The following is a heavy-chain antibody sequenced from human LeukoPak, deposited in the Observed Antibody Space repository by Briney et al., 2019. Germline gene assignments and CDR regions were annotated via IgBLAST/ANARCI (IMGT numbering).Heavy chain of an antibody. CDR3: AKGPRGYSGYDALS. J-gene: IGHJ4*02. CDR2: IRYDGSNK. D-gene: IGHD5-12*01. CDR1: GFTFSSYA. V-gene: IGHV3-30*02. Sequence: PGGSLRLSCAASGFTFSSYAMSWVRQAPGKGLEWVAFIRYDGSNKYYADSVKGRFTISRDNSKNTLYLQMNSLRAEDTAVYYCAKGPRGYSGYDALSWGQGTLVTVSS.